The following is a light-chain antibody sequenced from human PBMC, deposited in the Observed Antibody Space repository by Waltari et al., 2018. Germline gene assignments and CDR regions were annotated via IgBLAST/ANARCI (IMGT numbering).Light chain of an antibody. V-gene: IGLV2-23*02. Sequence: QSALTQPASVSGSPGQSVTISCTGASSDIGRYDIVSSYQQHPGNAPKLIICDVSKRPSGVSDRFSGSKSGDTASLTISGLQFEDEADYYCCSYAGNYIWVFGGGTRLTVL. CDR1: SSDIGRYDI. CDR2: DVS. J-gene: IGLJ3*02. CDR3: CSYAGNYIWV.